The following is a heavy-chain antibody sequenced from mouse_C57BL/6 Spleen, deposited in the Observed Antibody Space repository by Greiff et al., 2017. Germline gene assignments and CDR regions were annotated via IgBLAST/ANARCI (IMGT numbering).Heavy chain of an antibody. D-gene: IGHD2-4*01. CDR3: ARSEGAIYYDYDEGAMDY. V-gene: IGHV1-72*01. J-gene: IGHJ4*01. CDR1: GYTFTSYW. CDR2: IDPNSGGT. Sequence: QVQLQQPGAELVKPGASVKLSCKASGYTFTSYWMHWVKQRPGRGLEWIGRIDPNSGGTKDNEKFKSKATLTVDKPSSTAYMQLSSLTSEDSAVYYCARSEGAIYYDYDEGAMDYWGQGTSVTVSS.